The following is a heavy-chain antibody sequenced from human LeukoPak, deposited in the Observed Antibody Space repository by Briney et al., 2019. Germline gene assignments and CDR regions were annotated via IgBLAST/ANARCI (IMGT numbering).Heavy chain of an antibody. J-gene: IGHJ4*02. V-gene: IGHV3-53*01. CDR2: IYSGGST. CDR3: ARGDTAIPFDY. Sequence: PGGSLRLSCAASGFTVSSNYMSWVRQAPGEGVEWVSVIYSGGSTYYADSVKGRFTISRDNSKNTLYLQMNSLRAEDTAVYYCARGDTAIPFDYWGQGTLVTVSS. D-gene: IGHD5-18*01. CDR1: GFTVSSNY.